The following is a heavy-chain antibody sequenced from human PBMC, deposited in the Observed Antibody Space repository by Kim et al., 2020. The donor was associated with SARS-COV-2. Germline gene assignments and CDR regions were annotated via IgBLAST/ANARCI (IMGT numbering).Heavy chain of an antibody. CDR2: IYYSGST. CDR3: ARAPITMLVVVKAFDI. V-gene: IGHV4-31*03. D-gene: IGHD3-22*01. J-gene: IGHJ3*02. CDR1: GCSISSGGYY. Sequence: SETLSLTCTVSGCSISSGGYYWRWIRQHRGKGLESIGYIYYSGSTYYNPSLKRRATISVNTSKNQFSLKLSSVTAADTAVYYCARAPITMLVVVKAFDIWGQGPMDTVPS.